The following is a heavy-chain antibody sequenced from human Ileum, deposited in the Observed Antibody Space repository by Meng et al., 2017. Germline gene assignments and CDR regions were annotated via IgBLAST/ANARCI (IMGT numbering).Heavy chain of an antibody. V-gene: IGHV4-30-4*01. D-gene: IGHD2/OR15-2a*01. CDR2: IYQVGST. J-gene: IGHJ4*02. CDR1: GGSITSGDYY. Sequence: QVQLQESGPGLFKPSQTLSLNCTVSGGSITSGDYYWSWIRQPPGKGLEWIGYIYQVGSTNYNPSLKSRVTIFVDTSKNQFSLKLTSVTAADTAVYYCASSTSGPELNYWGQGTLVTVSS. CDR3: ASSTSGPELNY.